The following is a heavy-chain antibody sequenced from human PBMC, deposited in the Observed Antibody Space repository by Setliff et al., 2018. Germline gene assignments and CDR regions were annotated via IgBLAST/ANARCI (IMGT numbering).Heavy chain of an antibody. V-gene: IGHV4-38-2*02. Sequence: TSETLSLTCTVSDFSVGSVYYWGWIRQSPGKGLEWIASVYYSGTTYYNPSLESRVIMSVDTSKNQFSLNLSSVSAADTAVYYCARTFTGRYFDLWGRGTLVTVSS. J-gene: IGHJ2*01. CDR3: ARTFTGRYFDL. CDR2: VYYSGTT. CDR1: DFSVGSVYY.